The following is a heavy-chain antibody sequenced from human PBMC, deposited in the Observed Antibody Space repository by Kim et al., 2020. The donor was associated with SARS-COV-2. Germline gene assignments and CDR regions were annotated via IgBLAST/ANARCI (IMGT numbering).Heavy chain of an antibody. CDR3: ATYYYDSSGYHDY. V-gene: IGHV4-59*01. CDR2: IYYSGST. CDR1: GGSISSYY. J-gene: IGHJ4*02. Sequence: SETLSLTCTISGGSISSYYWSWIRQPPGKGLEWIGYIYYSGSTNYNPSLKSRVTISVDTSKNQFSLKLSSVTAADTAVYYCATYYYDSSGYHDYWGQGTL. D-gene: IGHD3-22*01.